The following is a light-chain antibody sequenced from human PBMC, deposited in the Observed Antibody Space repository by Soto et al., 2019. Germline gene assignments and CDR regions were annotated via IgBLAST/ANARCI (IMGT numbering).Light chain of an antibody. V-gene: IGKV3-15*01. CDR1: QRVSSN. J-gene: IGKJ2*01. CDR2: GAS. CDR3: QQYNDWPGT. Sequence: IVMTQSPATLSVSPGERVTLSCRASQRVSSNLDWYQQKPGQAPRLLIHGASTRATGIPARYSGSGSGTEFTLTISSLQSEDFAVYYCQQYNDWPGTFGQGTKLEIK.